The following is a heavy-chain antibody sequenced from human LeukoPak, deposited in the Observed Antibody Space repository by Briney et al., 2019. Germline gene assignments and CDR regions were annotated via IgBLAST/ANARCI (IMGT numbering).Heavy chain of an antibody. J-gene: IGHJ4*02. Sequence: ASVKVSCKVSGYTFTDYYMHWVQQAPGKGREWMGLVDPEDGETIYAEKCQGRVTITADTSTDTAYMEMSSLRSEDTAVYFCATARIMITFGGAAPRQDNDYWGQGTLVTVSS. CDR1: GYTFTDYY. CDR2: VDPEDGET. V-gene: IGHV1-69-2*01. D-gene: IGHD3-16*01. CDR3: ATARIMITFGGAAPRQDNDY.